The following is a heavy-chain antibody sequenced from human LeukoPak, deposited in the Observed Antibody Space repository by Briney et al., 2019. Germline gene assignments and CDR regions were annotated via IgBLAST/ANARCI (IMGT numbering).Heavy chain of an antibody. J-gene: IGHJ4*02. CDR3: ARQGGIAAAVYYFDY. D-gene: IGHD6-13*01. Sequence: SETLSLACTVSGGSISSYYWSWIRQPPGKGLEWIGYIYTSGSTNYNPSLKSRVTTSVDTSKNQFSLKLSSVTAADTAVYYCARQGGIAAAVYYFDYWGQGTLSPSPQ. CDR1: GGSISSYY. CDR2: IYTSGST. V-gene: IGHV4-4*09.